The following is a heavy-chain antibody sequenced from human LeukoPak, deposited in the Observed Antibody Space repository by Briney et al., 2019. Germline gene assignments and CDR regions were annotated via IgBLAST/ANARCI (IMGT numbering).Heavy chain of an antibody. Sequence: RGSLRLSCAASGFTFSSYAMHWVRRAPGKGLEWVAVISYDGSNKYYADSVKGRFTISRDNAKNSLYLQMNSLRAEDTAVYYCARSGWYYDILTGFDYWGQGTLVTVSS. CDR1: GFTFSSYA. J-gene: IGHJ4*02. CDR3: ARSGWYYDILTGFDY. CDR2: ISYDGSNK. V-gene: IGHV3-30*04. D-gene: IGHD3-9*01.